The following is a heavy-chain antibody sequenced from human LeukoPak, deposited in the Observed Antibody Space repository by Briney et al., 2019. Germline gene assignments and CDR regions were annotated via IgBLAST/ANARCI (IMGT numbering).Heavy chain of an antibody. CDR3: ARGYGSYSVY. CDR1: GGSFSGYY. D-gene: IGHD4-17*01. Sequence: PSETLSLTCAVYGGSFSGYYWSWIRQPPGKGLEWIGEINHSGSTNYNPSLRSRVTISVDTSKNQFSLKLSSVTAADTAVYYCARGYGSYSVYWGQGTLVTVS. CDR2: INHSGST. V-gene: IGHV4-34*01. J-gene: IGHJ4*02.